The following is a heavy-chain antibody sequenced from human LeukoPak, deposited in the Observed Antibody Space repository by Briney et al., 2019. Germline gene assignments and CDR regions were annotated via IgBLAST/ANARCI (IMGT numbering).Heavy chain of an antibody. V-gene: IGHV4-59*08. J-gene: IGHJ4*02. CDR3: ARRGWNGWFDY. Sequence: SETLSLTCTVSGGSISSYYRSWIRQPPGKGLEWIGYIYYSGSTNYNPSLKSRVTISVDTSKNQFSLKLSSVTAADTAVYYCARRGWNGWFDYWGQGTLVTVSS. CDR2: IYYSGST. D-gene: IGHD1-1*01. CDR1: GGSISSYY.